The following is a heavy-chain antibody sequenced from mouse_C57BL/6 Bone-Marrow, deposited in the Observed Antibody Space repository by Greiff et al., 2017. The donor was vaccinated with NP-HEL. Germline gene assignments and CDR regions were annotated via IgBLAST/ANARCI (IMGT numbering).Heavy chain of an antibody. CDR1: GFTFSSYA. J-gene: IGHJ2*01. CDR2: ISDGGSYT. V-gene: IGHV5-4*01. Sequence: EVHLVESGGGLVKPGGSLKLSCAASGFTFSSYAMSWVRQTPEKRLEWVATISDGGSYTYYPDNVKGRFTIPRDNAKNNLYLEMSHLKSEATAMYYCARGGYGPENFFDYWGQGTTLTISS. D-gene: IGHD1-1*01. CDR3: ARGGYGPENFFDY.